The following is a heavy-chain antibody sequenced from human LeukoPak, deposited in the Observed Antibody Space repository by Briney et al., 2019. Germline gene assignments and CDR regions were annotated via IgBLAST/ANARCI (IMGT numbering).Heavy chain of an antibody. J-gene: IGHJ4*02. D-gene: IGHD2/OR15-2a*01. CDR1: GFTFSSYW. Sequence: GGSLRLSCAVSGFTFSSYWMSWVRQAPGKGLEWVANIKQDGNEKYYVDSVKGRFTISKDNAKNTVYLQMNNLRAEDTAVYYCVSFYETYWGRGTLVTVSS. CDR3: VSFYETY. V-gene: IGHV3-7*01. CDR2: IKQDGNEK.